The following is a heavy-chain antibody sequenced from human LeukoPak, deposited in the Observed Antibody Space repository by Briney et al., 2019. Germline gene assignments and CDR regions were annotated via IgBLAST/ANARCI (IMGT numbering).Heavy chain of an antibody. Sequence: GGSLRLSCAASGFTFSSYAMHWVRHAPGEGLVWVSRINSDGSSTSYADSVKGRFTISRDNAKNTLYLQMNSLRAEDTAVYYCARDRASITMVRGVRNDAFDIWGQGTMVTVSS. CDR2: INSDGSST. V-gene: IGHV3-74*01. J-gene: IGHJ3*02. CDR1: GFTFSSYA. D-gene: IGHD3-10*01. CDR3: ARDRASITMVRGVRNDAFDI.